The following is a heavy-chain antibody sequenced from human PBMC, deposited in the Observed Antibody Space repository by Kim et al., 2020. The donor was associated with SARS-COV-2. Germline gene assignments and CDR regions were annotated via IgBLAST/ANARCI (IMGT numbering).Heavy chain of an antibody. Sequence: SETLSLTCVVSDASISNTHWWTWARQPPGKGLEWIGEIFHDGSTNYNPSLKSRITISLDKNKNEFSLKLTSVTAADTAIYFCASASGLQLERRTLDFWGRGTLVIVSS. CDR2: IFHDGST. J-gene: IGHJ4*02. CDR1: DASISNTHW. V-gene: IGHV4-4*02. CDR3: ASASGLQLERRTLDF. D-gene: IGHD1-1*01.